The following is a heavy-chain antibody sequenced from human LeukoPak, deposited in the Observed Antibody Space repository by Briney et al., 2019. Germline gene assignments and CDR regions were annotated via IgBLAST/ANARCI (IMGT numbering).Heavy chain of an antibody. CDR2: IKKDGTEK. CDR3: TRDVGAAGY. D-gene: IGHD6-13*01. Sequence: GGSLRLSCAASGFTFSTYWMSWVRQAPGKGLEWVANIKKDGTEKYYVDSVKGRFTISRDNAKNSLYLQMNSLRAEDTAVYYCTRDVGAAGYWGQGTLVTVSS. CDR1: GFTFSTYW. V-gene: IGHV3-7*05. J-gene: IGHJ4*02.